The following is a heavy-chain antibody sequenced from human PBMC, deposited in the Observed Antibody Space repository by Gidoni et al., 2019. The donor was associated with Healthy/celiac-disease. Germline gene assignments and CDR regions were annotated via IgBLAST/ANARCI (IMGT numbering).Heavy chain of an antibody. J-gene: IGHJ6*02. Sequence: PGKGLEWVAVIWYDGSNKYYADSVKGRFTISRDNSKNTLYLQMNSLRAEDTAVYYCARGVDYYDSSGTYGMDVWGQGTTVTVSS. V-gene: IGHV3-33*01. CDR3: ARGVDYYDSSGTYGMDV. CDR2: IWYDGSNK. D-gene: IGHD3-22*01.